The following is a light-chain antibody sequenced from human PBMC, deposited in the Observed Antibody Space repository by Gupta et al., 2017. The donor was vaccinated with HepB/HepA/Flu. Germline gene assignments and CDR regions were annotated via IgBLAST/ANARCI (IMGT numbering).Light chain of an antibody. CDR2: GKN. CDR3: NSRDSSGNHSVV. J-gene: IGLJ2*01. Sequence: SSELTQDPAVSVALGQTVRITCQGDSLRSYYASWYQQKPGQAPVLVIYGKNNRPSGIPDRFSGSSSGNTASLTLTGTQAEDEADYYCNSRDSSGNHSVVFGGGTKLTVL. V-gene: IGLV3-19*01. CDR1: SLRSYY.